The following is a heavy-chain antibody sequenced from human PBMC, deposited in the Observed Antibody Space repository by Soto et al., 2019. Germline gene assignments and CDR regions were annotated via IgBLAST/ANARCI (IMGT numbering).Heavy chain of an antibody. J-gene: IGHJ4*02. Sequence: PSETLSLTCTVSGGSISSYYGSWIRQPPGKGLEWIGYIYYSGSTNYNPSLKSRVTISVDTSKNQFSLKLSSVTAADTAVYYCARAYGGYADYWGQGALVTVSS. CDR3: ARAYGGYADY. V-gene: IGHV4-59*01. CDR2: IYYSGST. D-gene: IGHD5-12*01. CDR1: GGSISSYY.